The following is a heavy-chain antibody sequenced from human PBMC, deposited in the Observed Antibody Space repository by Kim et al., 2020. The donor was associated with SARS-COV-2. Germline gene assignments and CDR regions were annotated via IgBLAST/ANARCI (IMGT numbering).Heavy chain of an antibody. CDR3: ARRGGSYSFNY. V-gene: IGHV5-51*01. Sequence: TRYSPSFQGQVTISADKSISTAYLQWSSLKASDTAMYYCARRGGSYSFNYWGQGTLVTVSS. D-gene: IGHD1-26*01. J-gene: IGHJ4*02. CDR2: T.